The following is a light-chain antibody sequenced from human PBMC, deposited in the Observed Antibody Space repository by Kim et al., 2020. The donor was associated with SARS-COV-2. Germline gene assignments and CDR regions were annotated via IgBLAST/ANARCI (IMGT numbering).Light chain of an antibody. CDR3: QQYSRDSRT. Sequence: AAVGDVVTVACRASQVIGTWLAWYQQKPGKAPKLLIFDASNLQSRVPSWFSGSGSGTQFTLAISSLQPDDYGTYFCQQYSRDSRTFGQGTKVDIK. V-gene: IGKV1-5*01. CDR1: QVIGTW. J-gene: IGKJ1*01. CDR2: DAS.